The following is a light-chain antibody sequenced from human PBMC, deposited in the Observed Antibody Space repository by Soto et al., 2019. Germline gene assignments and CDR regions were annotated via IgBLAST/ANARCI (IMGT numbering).Light chain of an antibody. Sequence: QSALTQPASVSGSPGQSITISCTGTSSDVGSYTLVSWYQQHPGKAPKLMIFEASKRPSGVSHRFSGSKSGNTASLIISRLQTEDEADYYCVSYTSSTTYVFGTGTKVTVL. J-gene: IGLJ1*01. CDR2: EAS. CDR1: SSDVGSYTL. V-gene: IGLV2-14*02. CDR3: VSYTSSTTYV.